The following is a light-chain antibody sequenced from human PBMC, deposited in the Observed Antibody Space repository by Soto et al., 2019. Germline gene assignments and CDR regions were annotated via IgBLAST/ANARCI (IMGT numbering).Light chain of an antibody. CDR2: PAS. CDR3: QQSYSTPIT. CDR1: QPISSW. V-gene: IGKV1-12*01. Sequence: SQMTQYTSSISASVGDRVTITCRASQPISSWLAWYQQVPGQAPYLLIYPASTLQSGVPSRFSGSGSGTDFTLTINSLQPEDFATYSCQQSYSTPITFGQGTRLEIK. J-gene: IGKJ5*01.